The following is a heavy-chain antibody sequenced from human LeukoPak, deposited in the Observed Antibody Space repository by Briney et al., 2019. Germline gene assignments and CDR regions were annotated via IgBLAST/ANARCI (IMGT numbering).Heavy chain of an antibody. V-gene: IGHV4-34*01. CDR1: GGSFSGYY. Sequence: SETLSLTCAVYGGSFSGYYWSWIRQPPGKGLEWIGEINHSGSTNYNPSLKSRVTISVDTSKNQFSLKLSSVTAADTAVYYCARGGGLVGATYWGQGTLVTVS. J-gene: IGHJ4*02. D-gene: IGHD1-26*01. CDR2: INHSGST. CDR3: ARGGGLVGATY.